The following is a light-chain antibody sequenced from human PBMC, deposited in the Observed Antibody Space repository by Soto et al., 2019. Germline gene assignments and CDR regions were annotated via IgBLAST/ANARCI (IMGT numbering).Light chain of an antibody. Sequence: QSVLTQPASVSGSPGQSITISCAGTSTDIGSYEFVSWYQQRPGIAPKLIIFAVSTRPSGVSDRFAGSKSGNTASLTISGLQAEDEADYYCASYTSSVYVFGTGTKLTVL. CDR3: ASYTSSVYV. CDR1: STDIGSYEF. CDR2: AVS. V-gene: IGLV2-14*01. J-gene: IGLJ1*01.